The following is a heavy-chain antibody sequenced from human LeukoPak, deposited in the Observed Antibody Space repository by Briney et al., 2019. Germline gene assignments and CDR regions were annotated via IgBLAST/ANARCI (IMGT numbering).Heavy chain of an antibody. J-gene: IGHJ6*03. CDR2: IYWDDDK. CDR3: AHSSYDSSGYYLGEYYYNYMDV. V-gene: IGHV2-5*02. CDR1: GFSLSTSGGG. D-gene: IGHD3-22*01. Sequence: SGPTLVNPTQTLTLTCTFSGFSLSTSGGGVGWIRQPPGKALEWLAVIYWDDDKRYSPSLKSRLTITEDTSKNQEVLTMTNMDPVDTATYYCAHSSYDSSGYYLGEYYYNYMDVWGKGTTVTVSS.